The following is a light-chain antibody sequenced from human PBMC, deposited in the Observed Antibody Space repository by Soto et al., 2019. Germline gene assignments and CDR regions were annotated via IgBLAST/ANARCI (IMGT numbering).Light chain of an antibody. Sequence: IQMTQSASTLSGKIGDRVTITCRASQTISSWLAWYQQKPGKAPKLLIYKASTLKSGVPSRFSGSGSGTEFTLTISSLQPDDFATYYCEQYYTSPWFGQGSKVDIK. J-gene: IGKJ1*01. V-gene: IGKV1-5*03. CDR2: KAS. CDR3: EQYYTSPW. CDR1: QTISSW.